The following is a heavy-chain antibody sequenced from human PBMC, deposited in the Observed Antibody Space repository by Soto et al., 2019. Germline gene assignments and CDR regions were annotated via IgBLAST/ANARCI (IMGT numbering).Heavy chain of an antibody. V-gene: IGHV3-11*05. D-gene: IGHD3-22*01. CDR1: GFTFSDYY. CDR2: ISSSSSYT. Sequence: PGGSLRLSCAASGFTFSDYYMSWIRQAPGKGLEWVSYISSSSSYTNYADSVKGRFTISRDNAKNSLYLQMNSLRAEDTAVYYCAKAPSRRLLPPAHWYFDLWGRGTLVTVSS. J-gene: IGHJ2*01. CDR3: AKAPSRRLLPPAHWYFDL.